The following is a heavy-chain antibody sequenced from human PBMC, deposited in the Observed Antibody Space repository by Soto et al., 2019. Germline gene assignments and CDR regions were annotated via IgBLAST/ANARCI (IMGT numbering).Heavy chain of an antibody. J-gene: IGHJ4*02. CDR2: IYYSGIT. CDR1: GVSISNSSYY. Sequence: PSENLSLTCTVSGVSISNSSYYWGWIRRPPGKGLEWIGTIYYSGITYYNPSLKSRVTISVDTSKNQFSLKLTSVTAADTAVYYCARHGSNWGQGTLVTVSS. CDR3: ARHGSN. V-gene: IGHV4-39*01.